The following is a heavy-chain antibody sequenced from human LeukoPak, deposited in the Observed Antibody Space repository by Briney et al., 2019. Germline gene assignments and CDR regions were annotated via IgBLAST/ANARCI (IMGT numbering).Heavy chain of an antibody. CDR2: ISYDGSNK. J-gene: IGHJ4*02. CDR3: ARQQQPPGGFDY. Sequence: GRSLRLSCAASGFTFSSYAMYWVRQAPGKGLEWVAVISYDGSNKYYADSVKGRLTISRDNSKNTLYLQMNSLRAEDTAVYYCARQQQPPGGFDYWGQGTLVTVSS. CDR1: GFTFSSYA. D-gene: IGHD6-13*01. V-gene: IGHV3-30-3*01.